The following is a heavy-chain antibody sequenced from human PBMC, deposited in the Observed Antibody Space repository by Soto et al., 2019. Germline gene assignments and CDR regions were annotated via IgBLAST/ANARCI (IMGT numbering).Heavy chain of an antibody. CDR3: VREGRGSFDF. J-gene: IGHJ3*01. D-gene: IGHD5-12*01. Sequence: GGSLRLSCAAYGFIFTNYAMNWVRQAPGKGLEWVSVIGGRGNSAYYADSVEGRITISRDNSKNTLSLQMISLTADDTTTDYFVREGRGSFDFWGRGTMVTVSS. CDR2: IGGRGNSA. V-gene: IGHV3-23*01. CDR1: GFIFTNYA.